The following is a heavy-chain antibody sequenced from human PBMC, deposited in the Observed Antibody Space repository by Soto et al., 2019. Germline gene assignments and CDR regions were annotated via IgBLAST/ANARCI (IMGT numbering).Heavy chain of an antibody. CDR1: GFTFSSYG. CDR2: IWYDGSNK. V-gene: IGHV3-33*01. D-gene: IGHD2-15*01. J-gene: IGHJ5*02. CDR3: ARGAHCSGGSCSNWFDP. Sequence: QVQLVESGGGVVQPGRSLRLSCAASGFTFSSYGMHWVRQAPGKGLEWVAVIWYDGSNKYYADSVKGRFTISRDNSKNTLYLQMNSLRAEDTAVYYCARGAHCSGGSCSNWFDPWGQGTLVTVSS.